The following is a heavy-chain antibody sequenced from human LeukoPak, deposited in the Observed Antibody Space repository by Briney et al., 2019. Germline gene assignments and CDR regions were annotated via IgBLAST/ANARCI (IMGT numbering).Heavy chain of an antibody. CDR2: ISSSSTYI. D-gene: IGHD6-13*01. Sequence: GGSLRLSCAASEFTFNNYGMSWVRQAPGKVLEWVSSISSSSTYIFYADSVKGRFTISRDDAKNSLYLQMNSLRAEDTAVYYCARNLAAAGISYWGQGTLVTVSS. V-gene: IGHV3-21*04. CDR1: EFTFNNYG. J-gene: IGHJ4*02. CDR3: ARNLAAAGISY.